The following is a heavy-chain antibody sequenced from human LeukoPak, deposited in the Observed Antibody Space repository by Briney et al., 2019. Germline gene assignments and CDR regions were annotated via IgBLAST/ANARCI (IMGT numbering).Heavy chain of an antibody. CDR2: ISSSSRYI. V-gene: IGHV3-21*01. CDR1: GFTFSSYS. Sequence: GGSLRLSCAASGFTFSSYSMNWVRHAPGQGLEWVSSISSSSRYIYYADSVKGRFTISRDNAKTSLYLQMNSLRAENTAVYYCATDPTIKDTAMDMVDYWGQGTLVTVSS. J-gene: IGHJ4*02. CDR3: ATDPTIKDTAMDMVDY. D-gene: IGHD5-18*01.